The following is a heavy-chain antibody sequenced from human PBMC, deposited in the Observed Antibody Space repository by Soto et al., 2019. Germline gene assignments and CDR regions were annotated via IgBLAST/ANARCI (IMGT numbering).Heavy chain of an antibody. J-gene: IGHJ4*02. D-gene: IGHD2-8*02. CDR1: GGSISSGGYY. CDR3: ANCYWSGYYFDF. CDR2: INHSGST. Sequence: SETLSLTCTVSGGSISSGGYYWSWIRQHPGKGLEWIGYINHSGSTNYNPSLKSRVTISVDTSKIQISLKLSSVTAADTAVYYCANCYWSGYYFDFWGQGTLVTVSS. V-gene: IGHV4-31*03.